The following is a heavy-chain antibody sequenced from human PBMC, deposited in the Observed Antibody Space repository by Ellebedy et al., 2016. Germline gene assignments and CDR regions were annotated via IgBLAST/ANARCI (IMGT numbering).Heavy chain of an antibody. CDR3: ASLTIPGGSDF. CDR1: GGSITSTSSY. Sequence: SETLSLTXTVSGGSITSTSSYWGWFRKPPGKGLEWIGSIYYDGNSYYNPSLRSRVTTSVDTSKNQFSLELKSVTAADTAVYYCASLTIPGGSDFWGQGALVTVSS. CDR2: IYYDGNS. J-gene: IGHJ4*02. V-gene: IGHV4-39*07. D-gene: IGHD3-16*01.